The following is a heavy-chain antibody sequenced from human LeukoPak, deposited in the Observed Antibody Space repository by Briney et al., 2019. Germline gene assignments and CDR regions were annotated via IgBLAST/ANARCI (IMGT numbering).Heavy chain of an antibody. CDR3: AKDQGGRSGYAIA. V-gene: IGHV3-9*01. J-gene: IGHJ5*02. CDR2: ISWNSGSI. CDR1: GFTFDDYA. D-gene: IGHD5-12*01. Sequence: GRSLRLSCAASGFTFDDYAMHWVRQAPGKGLEWVSGISWNSGSIGYADSVKSRFTISRDNAKNSLYLQMNSLRAEDTALYYCAKDQGGRSGYAIAWGQGTLVTVSS.